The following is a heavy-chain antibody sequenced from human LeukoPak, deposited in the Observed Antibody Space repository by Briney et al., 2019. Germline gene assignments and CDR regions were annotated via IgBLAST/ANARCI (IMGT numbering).Heavy chain of an antibody. V-gene: IGHV3-30*18. D-gene: IGHD3-22*01. CDR1: GFTFSSYG. CDR2: ISYDGINK. CDR3: AKGRKITMISGCLDY. Sequence: PGGSLRLSCAASGFTFSSYGMHWVRQAPGKGLEWVAIISYDGINKYYADSVKGRFTISRDNSKNTLYLQMNSLRAEVTAVYYCAKGRKITMISGCLDYWGQGTLVTVSS. J-gene: IGHJ4*02.